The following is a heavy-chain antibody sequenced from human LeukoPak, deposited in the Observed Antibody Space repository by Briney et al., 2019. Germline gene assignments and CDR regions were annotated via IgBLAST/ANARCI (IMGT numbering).Heavy chain of an antibody. Sequence: GASVKVSCKASGYTFTNYSINWVRQAPGQGLEGMGWISAYNGNTKYAQKLQGRVTMTTDKSTSTAYMELRRLRSDDTAVYYCARGLGGSGSYFLTFDYWGQGTLVTVSS. V-gene: IGHV1-18*01. CDR3: ARGLGGSGSYFLTFDY. CDR2: ISAYNGNT. D-gene: IGHD1-26*01. CDR1: GYTFTNYS. J-gene: IGHJ4*02.